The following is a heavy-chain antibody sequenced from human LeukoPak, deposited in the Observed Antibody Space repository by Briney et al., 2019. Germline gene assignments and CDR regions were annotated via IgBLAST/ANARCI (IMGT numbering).Heavy chain of an antibody. D-gene: IGHD1-26*01. Sequence: GGSLRLSCAASGFTFNTYSMIWVRQAPGKGLEWVSSISITGSYIFYADSVKGRFTISRDNSKNTLYLQMNSLRAEDTAVYYCASRVGATPRYFDYWGQGTLVTVSS. J-gene: IGHJ4*02. CDR2: ISITGSYI. CDR1: GFTFNTYS. CDR3: ASRVGATPRYFDY. V-gene: IGHV3-21*01.